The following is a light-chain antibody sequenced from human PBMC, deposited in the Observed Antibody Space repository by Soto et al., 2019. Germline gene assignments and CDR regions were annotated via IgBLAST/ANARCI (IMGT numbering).Light chain of an antibody. Sequence: AIRMTQSPSSFSASTGDRVTITCRASQGISSHLVWYQVKPGKAPRLLIYTASYLESGVPSRFSGSGSGTDFTLTISSLQSEDFAVYYCQQYFSYPLTFVGGTKVEIK. CDR2: TAS. J-gene: IGKJ4*01. CDR1: QGISSH. CDR3: QQYFSYPLT. V-gene: IGKV1-8*01.